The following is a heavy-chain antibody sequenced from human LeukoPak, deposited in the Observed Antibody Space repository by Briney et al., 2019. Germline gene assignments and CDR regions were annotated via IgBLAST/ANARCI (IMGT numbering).Heavy chain of an antibody. D-gene: IGHD2-8*01. V-gene: IGHV1-69*13. CDR3: ARGEGSPTGYCTNGVCHYYYYGMDV. CDR2: IIPIFGTA. Sequence: GASVKVSCKASGGTFSSYAISWVRQAPGQGLEWMGGIIPIFGTANYAQKFQGRVTITADESTSTAYMELSSLRSEDTAVYYCARGEGSPTGYCTNGVCHYYYYGMDVWGQGTTVTVSS. J-gene: IGHJ6*02. CDR1: GGTFSSYA.